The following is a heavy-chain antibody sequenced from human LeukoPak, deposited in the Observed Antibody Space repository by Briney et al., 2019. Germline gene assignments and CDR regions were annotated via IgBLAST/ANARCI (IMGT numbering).Heavy chain of an antibody. Sequence: PGGSLRLSCAASGFTFSSYGMHWVRQAPGKGLEWVVVISYDGSNKYYADSVKGRFTISRDNSKNTLYLQMNSLRAEDTAVYYCAKALCGGDCYSVGAFDIWGQGTMVTVSS. CDR2: ISYDGSNK. D-gene: IGHD2-21*02. V-gene: IGHV3-30*18. CDR3: AKALCGGDCYSVGAFDI. CDR1: GFTFSSYG. J-gene: IGHJ3*02.